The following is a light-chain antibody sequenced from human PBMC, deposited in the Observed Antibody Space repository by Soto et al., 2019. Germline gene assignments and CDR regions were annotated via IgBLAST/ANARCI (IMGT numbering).Light chain of an antibody. CDR1: SSDVGGYNY. V-gene: IGLV2-8*01. Sequence: QSALTQPPSASGSPGQSVTISCTGTSSDVGGYNYVSWYQHHPGKAPQLMIYEVTRRPSGVPDRFSGSKSGSTASLTVSGLQAEDEADYYCSSYAGSNSWVFGGGTQLTVL. J-gene: IGLJ3*02. CDR3: SSYAGSNSWV. CDR2: EVT.